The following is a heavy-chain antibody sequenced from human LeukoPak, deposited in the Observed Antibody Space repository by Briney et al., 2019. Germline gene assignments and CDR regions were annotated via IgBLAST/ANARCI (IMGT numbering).Heavy chain of an antibody. CDR3: AKKADSGGGSAYYFDY. J-gene: IGHJ4*02. V-gene: IGHV3-23*01. D-gene: IGHD2-15*01. CDR2: MSGSGGST. Sequence: GGSLRLSCAASGFTFRSYAMSGVRQAPGKGLEWVSAMSGSGGSTYYADSVKGRFTISRDNSKNTLYLQMNSLRAEDTAVYYCAKKADSGGGSAYYFDYWGQGTLVTVSS. CDR1: GFTFRSYA.